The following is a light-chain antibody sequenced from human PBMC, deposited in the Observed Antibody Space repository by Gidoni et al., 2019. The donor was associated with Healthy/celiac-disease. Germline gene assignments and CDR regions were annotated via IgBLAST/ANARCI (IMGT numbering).Light chain of an antibody. CDR3: QQSYSTPYT. CDR2: AAS. V-gene: IGKV1-39*01. Sequence: DIQMTQSPSPLSVSVGDRVTITCRASQSISSYLNWYQQKPRKAPKLLIYAASSLQSGVPSRFSGSGSGTDFTLTISSLQPEDFATYYCQQSYSTPYTFGQGTKLEIK. CDR1: QSISSY. J-gene: IGKJ2*01.